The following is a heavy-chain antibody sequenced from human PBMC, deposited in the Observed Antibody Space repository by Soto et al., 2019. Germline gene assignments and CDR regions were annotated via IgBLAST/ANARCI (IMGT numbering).Heavy chain of an antibody. CDR3: ARGRGFMSRNALDL. Sequence: QVQLQRWSAGLLRPSETLSLTCAVSGGSFRGYYWTWLRLSPGRGLEWIGEINHSGSRNSNPSLKSRLKISVDTSRTQFSMILTSVTAADAAVYYCARGRGFMSRNALDLWGQGTRVIVSS. CDR2: INHSGSR. V-gene: IGHV4-34*01. CDR1: GGSFRGYY. J-gene: IGHJ3*01.